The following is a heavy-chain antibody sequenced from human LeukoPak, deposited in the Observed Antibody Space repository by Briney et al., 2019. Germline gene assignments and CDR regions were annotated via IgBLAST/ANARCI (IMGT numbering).Heavy chain of an antibody. J-gene: IGHJ4*02. CDR3: ARDRWGYSYGGD. V-gene: IGHV3-7*01. CDR2: IKQDGSEK. Sequence: GGSLRLSCAASGFTFSSYAMSWVRQAPGKGLEWVANIKQDGSEKFYVDSVKGRFTISRDNAKNSLYLQMNSLTAEDTAVYFCARDRWGYSYGGDWGQGTLVTVSS. D-gene: IGHD5-18*01. CDR1: GFTFSSYA.